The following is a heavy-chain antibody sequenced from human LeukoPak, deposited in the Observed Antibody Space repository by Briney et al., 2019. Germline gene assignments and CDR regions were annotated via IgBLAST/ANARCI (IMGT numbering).Heavy chain of an antibody. V-gene: IGHV3-53*01. CDR2: IYSGGST. CDR3: ASRGYMDV. CDR1: GFTFSSYA. Sequence: PGGSLRLSCAASGFTFSSYAMSWVRQAPGKGLEWVSVIYSGGSTYYADSVKGRFTISRDNSKNTLYLQMNSLRAEDTAVYYCASRGYMDVWGKGTTVTISS. J-gene: IGHJ6*03.